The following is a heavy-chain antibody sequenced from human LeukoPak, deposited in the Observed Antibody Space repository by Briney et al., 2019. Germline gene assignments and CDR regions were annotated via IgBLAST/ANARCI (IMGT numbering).Heavy chain of an antibody. CDR3: ARDCVGDSSGYFTPATNAFDI. J-gene: IGHJ3*02. CDR1: GGSISSGGYY. D-gene: IGHD3-22*01. Sequence: EPSETLSLTCTVSGGSISSGGYYWSWIRQHPGKGLEWIVYIYYSGSTYYNPSLKSRVTISVDTSKNQFSLKLSSVTAADTAVYYCARDCVGDSSGYFTPATNAFDIWGQGTMVTVSS. CDR2: IYYSGST. V-gene: IGHV4-31*03.